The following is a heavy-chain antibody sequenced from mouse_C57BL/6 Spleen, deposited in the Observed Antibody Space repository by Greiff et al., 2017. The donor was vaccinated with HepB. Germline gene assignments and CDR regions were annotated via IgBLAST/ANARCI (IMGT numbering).Heavy chain of an antibody. Sequence: QGRLKEFVAELGRPGASGKMSCKAFGYTFPNYWLGWGKRRTGQGVEWIGESYPRSGNTNYNEKFKGKATLTAEKSSSTAYMELRSLTSEDSAVYFCARRVLNSYFDDWGQGTTLTVSS. CDR1: GYTFPNYW. CDR2: SYPRSGNT. V-gene: IGHV1-81*01. J-gene: IGHJ2*01. CDR3: ARRVLNSYFDD. D-gene: IGHD1-3*01.